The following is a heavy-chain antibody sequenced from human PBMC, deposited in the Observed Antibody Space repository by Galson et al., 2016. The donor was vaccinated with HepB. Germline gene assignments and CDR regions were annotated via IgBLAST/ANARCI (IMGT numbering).Heavy chain of an antibody. D-gene: IGHD1-26*01. CDR2: ITPSGGIT. CDR1: GYTFTSYY. CDR3: ARDRGARGSFYYFRY. Sequence: SVKVSCKASGYTFTSYYIHWVRQAPGQGLEWVGVITPSGGITTYAQKFRGRVTMTRDTSRSTVYMELISLRSEDTAVYYCARDRGARGSFYYFRYWGQGSMVTVSS. V-gene: IGHV1-46*01. J-gene: IGHJ4*02.